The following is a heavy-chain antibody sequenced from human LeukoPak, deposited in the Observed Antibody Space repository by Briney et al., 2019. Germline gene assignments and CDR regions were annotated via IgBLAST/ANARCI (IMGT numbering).Heavy chain of an antibody. CDR1: GFTFSYYG. CDR3: AKGGYYYAFDI. D-gene: IGHD3-22*01. CDR2: IRYDGNDK. V-gene: IGHV3-30*02. Sequence: PGGSLRLSCAASGFTFSYYGMHWVRQAPGKGLEWVAFIRYDGNDKYYADSVKGRFTISRDNSKNTLYLQMNSLRAEDTAVYYCAKGGYYYAFDIWGQGTMVTVSS. J-gene: IGHJ3*02.